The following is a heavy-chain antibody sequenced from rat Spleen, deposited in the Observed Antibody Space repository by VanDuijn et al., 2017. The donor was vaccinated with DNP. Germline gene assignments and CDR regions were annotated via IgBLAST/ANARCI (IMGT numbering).Heavy chain of an antibody. D-gene: IGHD1-3*01. J-gene: IGHJ4*01. Sequence: QVQLKESGPGLVQPSQTLSLTCTVSEFSLSDYSIHWVRQSPGKGLEWLGRIRANGITDFNSGLRSRLLISRDISKGQVFLKMNSPQTEESAIYFCASTLVNYGTYGYYAMDAWGQGTSVTVSS. CDR1: EFSLSDYS. CDR2: IRANGIT. CDR3: ASTLVNYGTYGYYAMDA. V-gene: IGHV2-19*01.